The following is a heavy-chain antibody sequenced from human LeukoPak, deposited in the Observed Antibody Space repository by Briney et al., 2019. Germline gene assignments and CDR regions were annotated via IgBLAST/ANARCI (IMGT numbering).Heavy chain of an antibody. Sequence: SQTLSLTCTVSGGSISSGSYYWSWIRQPAGKGLEWIGRIYTSGSTNYNPSLKSRVTISVDTSKNQFSLKLSSVTAADTAVYYCAIELGTGSSSSCVGIWGQGTMVTVSS. D-gene: IGHD6-6*01. CDR1: GGSISSGSYY. CDR2: IYTSGST. CDR3: AIELGTGSSSSCVGI. J-gene: IGHJ3*02. V-gene: IGHV4-61*02.